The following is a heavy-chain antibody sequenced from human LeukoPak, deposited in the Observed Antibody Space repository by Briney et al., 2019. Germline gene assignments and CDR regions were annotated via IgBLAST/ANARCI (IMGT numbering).Heavy chain of an antibody. D-gene: IGHD3-22*01. CDR3: ARTSYDSTWAMDFFDF. CDR2: IWFDGSNK. J-gene: IGHJ4*02. V-gene: IGHV3-33*01. CDR1: GFSFSNYG. Sequence: GGSLRLSCAASGFSFSNYGMHWVRQAPGKGLEWVALIWFDGSNKYYADSVKGRFTISRDNSKNTLYLQMNSLRAEDTAVYYCARTSYDSTWAMDFFDFWGQGSLVTVSS.